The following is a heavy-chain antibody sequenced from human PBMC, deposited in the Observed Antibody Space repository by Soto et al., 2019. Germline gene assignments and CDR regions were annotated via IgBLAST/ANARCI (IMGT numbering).Heavy chain of an antibody. J-gene: IGHJ5*02. Sequence: SETLSLTCTVSGGSISSYYWIWIRQPPGKGLEWIGYISYSGSTNYNPSLKSRPTISVDTSKNQFSLKLRSVTAADTAVYFCARVGDIVVVGPWFDPWGQGTLVTVSS. CDR3: ARVGDIVVVGPWFDP. CDR2: ISYSGST. V-gene: IGHV4-59*01. D-gene: IGHD2-2*01. CDR1: GGSISSYY.